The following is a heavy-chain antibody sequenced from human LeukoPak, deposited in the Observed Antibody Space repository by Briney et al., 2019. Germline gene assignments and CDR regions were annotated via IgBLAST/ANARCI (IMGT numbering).Heavy chain of an antibody. J-gene: IGHJ4*02. D-gene: IGHD1-26*01. CDR2: IYYSGST. Sequence: PSETLSLTCTVSGGSISSYYWSWIRQPPGKGLEWIGYIYYSGSTNYNPSLKSRVTISVDTSKNQFSLKLSSVTAADTAVYYCARGEWELPFSDYWGQGTLVTVSS. V-gene: IGHV4-59*08. CDR1: GGSISSYY. CDR3: ARGEWELPFSDY.